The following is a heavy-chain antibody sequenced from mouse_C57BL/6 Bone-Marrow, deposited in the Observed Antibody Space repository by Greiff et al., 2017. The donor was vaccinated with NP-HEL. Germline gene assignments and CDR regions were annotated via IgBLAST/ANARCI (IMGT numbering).Heavy chain of an antibody. J-gene: IGHJ3*01. CDR1: GFSLTSYA. CDR2: IWTGGGT. D-gene: IGHD2-3*01. Sequence: VKLQESGPGLVAPSQSLSITCTVSGFSLTSYAISWVRQPPGKGLEWLGVIWTGGGTNYNSALNSRLSISKDNSKSQVFLKMTSLHTDDTARYYCARIYDDFAYWGQGTLVTVSA. CDR3: ARIYDDFAY. V-gene: IGHV2-9-1*01.